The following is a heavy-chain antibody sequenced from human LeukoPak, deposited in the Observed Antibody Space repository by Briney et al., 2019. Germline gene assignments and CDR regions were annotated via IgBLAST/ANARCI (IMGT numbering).Heavy chain of an antibody. CDR3: AKELVVVVAATQTDAFDI. CDR1: GFTFSSYG. V-gene: IGHV3-23*01. J-gene: IGHJ3*02. CDR2: ISGSGGST. D-gene: IGHD2-15*01. Sequence: GGSLRLSCAASGFTFSSYGMSWVRQAPGKGLEWVSAISGSGGSTYYADSVKGRFTISRDNSKNTLYLQMNSLRAEDTAVYYCAKELVVVVAATQTDAFDIWGQGTMVTVSS.